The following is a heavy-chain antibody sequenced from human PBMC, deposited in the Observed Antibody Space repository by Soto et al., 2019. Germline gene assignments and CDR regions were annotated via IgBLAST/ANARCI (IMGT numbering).Heavy chain of an antibody. V-gene: IGHV4-61*01. D-gene: IGHD3-22*01. Sequence: ETLSLTCTVSGGSVSSASYFWSWIRQPPGKGLEWIGYFYYSGSTNYNPSLKSRVTISVDTSKNQFSLKLSSVTAADTAVYYCARETSGYYDYWGQGTLVTVSS. J-gene: IGHJ4*02. CDR1: GGSVSSASYF. CDR3: ARETSGYYDY. CDR2: FYYSGST.